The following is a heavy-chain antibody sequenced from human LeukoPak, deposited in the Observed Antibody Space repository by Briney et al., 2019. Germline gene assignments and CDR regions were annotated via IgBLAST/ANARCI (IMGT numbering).Heavy chain of an antibody. CDR2: ISSSSSYI. CDR3: ARDWVDSSSWPY. D-gene: IGHD6-13*01. J-gene: IGHJ4*02. CDR1: GFTFSSYS. V-gene: IGHV3-21*01. Sequence: GGSLRLSCAASGFTFSSYSMNWVRQAPGKGLEWVSSISSSSSYIYYADSVKGRFTISRDNAKNSLYLQMNSLRAEDTAVYYCARDWVDSSSWPYWGQGTLVTVSS.